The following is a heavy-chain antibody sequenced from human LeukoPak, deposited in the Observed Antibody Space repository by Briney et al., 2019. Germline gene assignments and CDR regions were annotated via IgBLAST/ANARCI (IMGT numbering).Heavy chain of an antibody. CDR2: IYNGVPT. Sequence: SETLSLTCTASGAPISRFYWNWVRQPPGKGMEWIGNIYNGVPTFFNPSLKSRVTLSVDTSKTQFSLQLASVTAADTAVYYCVQTTGWPGFDYWGQGILVTVSS. CDR1: GAPISRFY. D-gene: IGHD6-19*01. CDR3: VQTTGWPGFDY. J-gene: IGHJ4*02. V-gene: IGHV4-4*09.